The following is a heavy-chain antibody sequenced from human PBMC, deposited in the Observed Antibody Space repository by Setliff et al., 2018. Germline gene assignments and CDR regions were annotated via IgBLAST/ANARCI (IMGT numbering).Heavy chain of an antibody. CDR1: GVTIGGNNYYY. Sequence: SETLSLTCSLSGVTIGGNNYYYWAWIRQPPGKGLEWIGTISYSGGVFYNPSLKSRVAISADTSRIQFSLKLRSVTAADTAVYSCARDPGFRSGTWALDNWGQGTLVTAPQ. J-gene: IGHJ4*02. D-gene: IGHD3-16*01. CDR3: ARDPGFRSGTWALDN. CDR2: ISYSGGV. V-gene: IGHV4-39*07.